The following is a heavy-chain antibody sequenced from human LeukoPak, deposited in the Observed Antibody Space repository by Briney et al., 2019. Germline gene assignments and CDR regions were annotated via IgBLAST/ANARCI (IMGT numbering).Heavy chain of an antibody. CDR2: IYYSGST. CDR1: GGSMSSYY. J-gene: IGHJ4*02. CDR3: ARGGYSSGWYVFDH. V-gene: IGHV4-59*01. D-gene: IGHD6-19*01. Sequence: SETLSLTCTVSGGSMSSYYWSWIRQPPGKGLEWIGYIYYSGSTNYNPSLKSRVTVSGDTSKNQFSLKLSPVTAADTAVYYCARGGYSSGWYVFDHWGQGTLVTVSS.